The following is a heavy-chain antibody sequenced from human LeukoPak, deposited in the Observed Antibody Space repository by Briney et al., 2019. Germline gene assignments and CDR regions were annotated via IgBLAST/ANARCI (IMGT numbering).Heavy chain of an antibody. D-gene: IGHD1-1*01. CDR1: GYTFTSYD. J-gene: IGHJ6*02. CDR3: AGLGAGTTLDYYYGMDV. CDR2: MNPNSGNT. V-gene: IGHV1-8*01. Sequence: ASVKVSCKASGYTFTSYDINWVRQATGQGLEWMGWMNPNSGNTGYAQKFQGRVTMTRNTSISTAYMELSSLRSEDTAVYYCAGLGAGTTLDYYYGMDVWGQGTTVTVSS.